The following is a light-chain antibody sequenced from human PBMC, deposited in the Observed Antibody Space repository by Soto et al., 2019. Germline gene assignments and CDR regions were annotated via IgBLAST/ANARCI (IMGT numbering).Light chain of an antibody. Sequence: EIVVTQSPCTVSLSPGERVTVSCRASEFVSGKYVALYQQKPGQAPRLLIYDAYNRATGIPPRFSGSGSGTDFTLTISSLEPEDSAVYYCQQRHMWPITFGQGTRLEI. J-gene: IGKJ5*01. V-gene: IGKV3-11*01. CDR1: EFVSGK. CDR3: QQRHMWPIT. CDR2: DAY.